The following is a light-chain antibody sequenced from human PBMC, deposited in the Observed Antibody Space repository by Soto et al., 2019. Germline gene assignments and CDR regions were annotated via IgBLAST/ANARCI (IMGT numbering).Light chain of an antibody. Sequence: QSVLTQPRSMSGSPGQSVTISCTGTSSDVGGYNSVSWYQQHPGKAPKLIIYDVTKRPSGVPDRFSGSKSGNTASLTISGLQIEDETDYFCCSYAGTYTWVFGGGTKVTVL. V-gene: IGLV2-11*01. J-gene: IGLJ3*02. CDR2: DVT. CDR3: CSYAGTYTWV. CDR1: SSDVGGYNS.